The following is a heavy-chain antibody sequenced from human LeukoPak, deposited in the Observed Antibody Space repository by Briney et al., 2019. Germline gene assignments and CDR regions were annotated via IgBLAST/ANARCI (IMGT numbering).Heavy chain of an antibody. CDR3: ARRPGDV. Sequence: SETLSLTCAVYGGSFSGYYWSWIRQPPGKGLEWIGEINHSGSTNYNPSLKSRVTISVDTSKNQFSLKLSSVTAADTAVYYCARRPGDVWGKGTTVTVSS. CDR2: INHSGST. J-gene: IGHJ6*04. CDR1: GGSFSGYY. V-gene: IGHV4-34*01.